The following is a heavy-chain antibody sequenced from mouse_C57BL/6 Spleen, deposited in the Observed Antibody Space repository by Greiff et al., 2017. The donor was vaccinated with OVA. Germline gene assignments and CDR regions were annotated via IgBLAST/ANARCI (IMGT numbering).Heavy chain of an antibody. CDR3: ARHRYYGSSYDAMDY. V-gene: IGHV2-6-1*01. D-gene: IGHD1-1*01. CDR2: IWSDGST. CDR1: GFSLTSYG. Sequence: VQGVESGPGLVAPSQSLSITCTVSGFSLTSYGVHWVRQPPGKGLEWLVVIWSDGSTTYNSALKSRLSISKDNSKSQVFLKMNSLQTDDTAMYYCARHRYYGSSYDAMDYWGQGTSVTVSS. J-gene: IGHJ4*01.